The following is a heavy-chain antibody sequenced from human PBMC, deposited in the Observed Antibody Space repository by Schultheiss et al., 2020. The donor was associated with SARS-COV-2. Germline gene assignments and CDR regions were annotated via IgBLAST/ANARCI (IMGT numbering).Heavy chain of an antibody. D-gene: IGHD3-3*01. Sequence: SETLSLTCTVSGGSISSYYWSWIRQPPGKGLEWIGEINHSGSTNYNPSLKSRVTISLDTSKNQFFLTLSSVTAADTAVYYCARGGYDFWSGPSPLPDAFDIWGQGTMVTVSS. CDR2: INHSGST. CDR1: GGSISSYY. CDR3: ARGGYDFWSGPSPLPDAFDI. J-gene: IGHJ3*02. V-gene: IGHV4-34*01.